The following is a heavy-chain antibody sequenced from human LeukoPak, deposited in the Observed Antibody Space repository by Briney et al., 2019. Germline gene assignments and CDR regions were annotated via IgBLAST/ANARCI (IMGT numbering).Heavy chain of an antibody. CDR1: GFTFDDYA. V-gene: IGHV3-9*01. D-gene: IGHD6-19*01. CDR2: ISWNSGSI. CDR3: AKRGIAVAGPPGY. Sequence: GRSLRLSCAASGFTFDDYAMHWVRQAPGKGLEWVSGISWNSGSIGYADSVKGRFTISRDNAKNSLYLQMNSLRAEDTALYYCAKRGIAVAGPPGYWGQGTLVTVSS. J-gene: IGHJ4*02.